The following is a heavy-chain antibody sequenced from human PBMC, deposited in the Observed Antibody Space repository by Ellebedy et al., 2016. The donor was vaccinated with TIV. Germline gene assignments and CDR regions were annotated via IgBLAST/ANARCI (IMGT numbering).Heavy chain of an antibody. Sequence: SETLSLXXTVSGASITNYYWTWISPPAGTGSEGIRRIYSSGTTNYNPSLKSRITMSVDTSKNQISLRLNSVTAADTAVYYCAREKDYYYQGMDVWGQGTTVTVSS. J-gene: IGHJ6*02. CDR3: AREKDYYYQGMDV. V-gene: IGHV4-4*07. CDR1: GASITNYY. CDR2: IYSSGTT.